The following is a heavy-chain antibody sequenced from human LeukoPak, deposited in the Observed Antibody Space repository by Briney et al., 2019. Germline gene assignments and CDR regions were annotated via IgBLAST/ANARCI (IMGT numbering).Heavy chain of an antibody. J-gene: IGHJ4*02. Sequence: PGGSLRLSCAVSGFTFSSYAMNWVRQAPGKGLEWVSAISGSGGSTYYADSVRGRFTISRDNSRNTVYLQMNSLRAEDTAVYYCAKDDRWLQFCCWGQGTLVTVSA. CDR2: ISGSGGST. CDR1: GFTFSSYA. V-gene: IGHV3-23*01. D-gene: IGHD5-24*01. CDR3: AKDDRWLQFCC.